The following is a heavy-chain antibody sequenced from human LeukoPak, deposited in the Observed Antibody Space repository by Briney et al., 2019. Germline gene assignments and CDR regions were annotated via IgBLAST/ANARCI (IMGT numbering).Heavy chain of an antibody. D-gene: IGHD4-17*01. J-gene: IGHJ6*03. CDR1: GYSISSGYY. CDR2: MYHSGST. CDR3: AREAPTVTTGPYYYYYMDV. V-gene: IGHV4-38-2*02. Sequence: SETLSLTCAVSGYSISSGYYWGWIRQPPGKGLEWIGSMYHSGSTYYNPSLKSRVTISVDTSKNQFSLKLSSVTAADTAVYYCAREAPTVTTGPYYYYYMDVWGKGTTVTVSS.